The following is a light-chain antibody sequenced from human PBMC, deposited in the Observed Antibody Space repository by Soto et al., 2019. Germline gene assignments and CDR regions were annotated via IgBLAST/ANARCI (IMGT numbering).Light chain of an antibody. J-gene: IGLJ3*02. CDR2: EVT. CDR1: SSDVGAYNY. V-gene: IGLV2-14*01. Sequence: QLVLTQPASVSGSPGQSITISCTGTSSDVGAYNYVSWYQQHSGKAPKLIIYEVTNRPSGVSNRFSASKSGNTASLTIFGLPAEDEADYYCSSYTSSSSWVFGGGTKLTVL. CDR3: SSYTSSSSWV.